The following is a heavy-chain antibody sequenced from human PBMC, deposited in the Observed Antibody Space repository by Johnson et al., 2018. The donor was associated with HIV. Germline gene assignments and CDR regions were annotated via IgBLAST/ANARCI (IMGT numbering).Heavy chain of an antibody. CDR3: ARWQQLVHGPFDI. Sequence: QVQLVESGGGLVQPGGSLRLSCVASGFTFNSYAMHWVRQAPGKGLEWVAHVGHDGGIYPYAESVKGRFTVYRDNSKNTLYLQMNSVRAEDTAVCYCARWQQLVHGPFDIWGQGTMVTVSS. CDR1: GFTFNSYA. CDR2: VGHDGGIY. D-gene: IGHD6-13*01. V-gene: IGHV3-30-3*01. J-gene: IGHJ3*02.